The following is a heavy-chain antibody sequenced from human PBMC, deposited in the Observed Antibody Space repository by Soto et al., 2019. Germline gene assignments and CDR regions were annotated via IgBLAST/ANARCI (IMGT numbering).Heavy chain of an antibody. V-gene: IGHV1-69*01. D-gene: IGHD5-12*01. CDR1: GDTLNNYA. Sequence: QVQLVQSGAEVKKPGSSVKVSCKASGDTLNNYAINWVRQAPGQGLEWMGGILPIFKTPTYAQKFQGRVTIAAGESTSTAYMEVSSLRSDDTAVYFCATLASGGYFFQYWGQGTLVTVSS. CDR3: ATLASGGYFFQY. J-gene: IGHJ4*02. CDR2: ILPIFKTP.